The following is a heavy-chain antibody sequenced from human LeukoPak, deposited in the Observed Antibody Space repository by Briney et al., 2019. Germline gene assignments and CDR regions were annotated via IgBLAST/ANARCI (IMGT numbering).Heavy chain of an antibody. CDR1: GYTFTGYY. D-gene: IGHD5-12*01. Sequence: VASVKVSCKASGYTFTGYYMHWVRQAPGQGLEWMGWINPNSGGTNYAQKFQGRVTMTRDTSISTAYMELSGLRSEDTAGYYCARGYSGYDSYYFDYWGQGTLVTVCS. CDR2: INPNSGGT. V-gene: IGHV1-2*02. CDR3: ARGYSGYDSYYFDY. J-gene: IGHJ4*02.